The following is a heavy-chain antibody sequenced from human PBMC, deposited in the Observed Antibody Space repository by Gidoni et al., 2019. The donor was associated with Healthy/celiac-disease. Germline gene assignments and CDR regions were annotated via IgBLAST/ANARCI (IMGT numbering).Heavy chain of an antibody. CDR2: IKQDGSEK. D-gene: IGHD3-3*01. CDR1: GFTFSSYW. Sequence: EVQLVESGGGLVQPGGSLRLSCAASGFTFSSYWMSWVRQAPGKGLEWVANIKQDGSEKYYVDSVKGRFTISRDNAKNSLYLQMNSLRAEDTAVYYCARANDFWSGYFPFDYWGQGTLVTVSS. J-gene: IGHJ4*02. V-gene: IGHV3-7*03. CDR3: ARANDFWSGYFPFDY.